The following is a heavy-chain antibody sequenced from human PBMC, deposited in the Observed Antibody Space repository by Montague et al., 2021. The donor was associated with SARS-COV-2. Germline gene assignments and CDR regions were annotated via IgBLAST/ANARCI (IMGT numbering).Heavy chain of an antibody. J-gene: IGHJ3*02. CDR3: ARTTTRMLYPENAFDI. Sequence: CAISGERGGRKTATWNWIRQSPSRGLEWLGGTYYRSKWYHDYAISLKSRITINPDTSKNQFSLQLSSVAPEDTAVFYCARTTTRMLYPENAFDIWGQGTMVTVSS. D-gene: IGHD2-15*01. V-gene: IGHV6-1*01. CDR1: GERGGRKTAT. CDR2: TYYRSKWYH.